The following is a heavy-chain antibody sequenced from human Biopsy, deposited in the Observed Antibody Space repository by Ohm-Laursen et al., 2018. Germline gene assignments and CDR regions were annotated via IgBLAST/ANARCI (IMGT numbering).Heavy chain of an antibody. Sequence: SSVKVSCKVSGDAFLGYYLHWVRQAPGQGLEWMGSIYPNSGDTDFAQKFQGRVSMTRDTSVSTAYLELSSLRSDDTAIYYYARDLLEWSLPSWGQGTLVTVSS. D-gene: IGHD3-3*01. V-gene: IGHV1-2*02. CDR1: GDAFLGYY. J-gene: IGHJ4*02. CDR2: IYPNSGDT. CDR3: ARDLLEWSLPS.